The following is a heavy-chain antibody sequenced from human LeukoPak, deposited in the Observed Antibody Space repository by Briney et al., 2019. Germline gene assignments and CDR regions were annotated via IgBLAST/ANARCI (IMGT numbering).Heavy chain of an antibody. CDR1: GFTFSSYW. D-gene: IGHD3-3*01. J-gene: IGHJ5*01. CDR2: MPYDENVADKGTP. CDR3: ARLTLTGVGGRGWFDS. Sequence: GSLRLSCAASGFTFSSYWMSWVRQPPGKGLEWIGTMPYDENVADKGTPSYNPSLRSRVTISADTSKNQLSLKVNSVTAADTASYYCARLTLTGVGGRGWFDSWGQGTLVIVSS. V-gene: IGHV4-39*01.